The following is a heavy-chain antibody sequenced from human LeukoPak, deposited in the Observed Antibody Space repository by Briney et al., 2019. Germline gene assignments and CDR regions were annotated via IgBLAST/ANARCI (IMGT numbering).Heavy chain of an antibody. Sequence: GGSLRLSCAASGFTFSSYAMSWVRQAPGKGLEWVSGISGNGGSTYYADSVKGRFTISRDNSKNTLYLQMNSLRAEDTAVYYCARGVRYYDSSGYYDYWGQGTLVTVSS. V-gene: IGHV3-23*01. CDR1: GFTFSSYA. D-gene: IGHD3-22*01. J-gene: IGHJ4*02. CDR3: ARGVRYYDSSGYYDY. CDR2: ISGNGGST.